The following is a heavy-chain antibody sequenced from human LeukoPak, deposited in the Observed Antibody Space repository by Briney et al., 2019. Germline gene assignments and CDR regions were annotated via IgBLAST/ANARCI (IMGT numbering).Heavy chain of an antibody. CDR2: ISYDGTNE. CDR3: WTGLNAFDI. CDR1: GFTFSDYP. V-gene: IGHV3-30-3*01. Sequence: PGGSLRLSCAASGFTFSDYPMHWVRQTPGKGLEWVAVISYDGTNEYYADSVKGRFTISRDNSKDTLYLQMNSLRAEDTAVYYCWTGLNAFDIWGQGTMVTVPS. J-gene: IGHJ3*02. D-gene: IGHD3/OR15-3a*01.